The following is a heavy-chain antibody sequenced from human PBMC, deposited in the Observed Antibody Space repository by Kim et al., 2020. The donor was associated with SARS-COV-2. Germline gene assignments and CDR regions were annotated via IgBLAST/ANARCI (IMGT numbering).Heavy chain of an antibody. CDR2: ISYDGSNK. J-gene: IGHJ6*02. CDR1: GFTFSSYG. Sequence: GGSLRLSCAASGFTFSSYGMHWVRQAPGKGLEWVAVISYDGSNKYYADSVKGRFTISRDNSKNTLYLQMNSLRAEDTAVYYCAKDRGWSGGQIFRYYYYGMDVWGQGTTVTVSS. CDR3: AKDRGWSGGQIFRYYYYGMDV. V-gene: IGHV3-30*18. D-gene: IGHD6-19*01.